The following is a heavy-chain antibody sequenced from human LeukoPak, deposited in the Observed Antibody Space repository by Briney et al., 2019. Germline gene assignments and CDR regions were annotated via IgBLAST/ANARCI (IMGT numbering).Heavy chain of an antibody. Sequence: GGSLRLSCAASGFTFSSYGMHWVRQAPGKGLEWVAVIWYDGSNKYYADSVKGRFTISRDNSKNTLYLQMNSLRAEDTAVYYCAKDASSWYYFDYWGQGTLVTVSS. CDR2: IWYDGSNK. V-gene: IGHV3-30*02. CDR3: AKDASSWYYFDY. J-gene: IGHJ4*02. CDR1: GFTFSSYG. D-gene: IGHD6-13*01.